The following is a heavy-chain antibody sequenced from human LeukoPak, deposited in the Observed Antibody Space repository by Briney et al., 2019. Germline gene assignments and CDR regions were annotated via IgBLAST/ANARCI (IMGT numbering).Heavy chain of an antibody. CDR3: ASAGDYSSYATNDY. V-gene: IGHV4-39*07. J-gene: IGHJ4*02. CDR1: GGSISSSSYY. D-gene: IGHD5-12*01. CDR2: IYYSGST. Sequence: SETLSLTCTVSGGSISSSSYYWGWIRQPPGKGLEWIGSIYYSGSTYYNPSLKSRVTISVDTSKNQFSLKLSSVTAADTAVYYCASAGDYSSYATNDYRGQGTLVTVSS.